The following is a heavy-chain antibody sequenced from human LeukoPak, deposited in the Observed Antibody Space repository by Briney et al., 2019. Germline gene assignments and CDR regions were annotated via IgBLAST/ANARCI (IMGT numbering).Heavy chain of an antibody. CDR2: IIPLLNIT. Sequence: SVKVSCKASGGPFTTYAISWVRLAPGQGLEWMGRIIPLLNITHYAQTFQGRVTITADKATTTADMELSSLRSEDTALYFCAYTGSYSYNYFDPWGQGTLVTVSS. V-gene: IGHV1-69*04. CDR3: AYTGSYSYNYFDP. CDR1: GGPFTTYA. D-gene: IGHD1-26*01. J-gene: IGHJ5*02.